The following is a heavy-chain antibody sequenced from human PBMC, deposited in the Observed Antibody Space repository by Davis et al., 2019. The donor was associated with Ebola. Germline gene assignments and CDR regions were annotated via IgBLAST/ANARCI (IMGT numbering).Heavy chain of an antibody. Sequence: GESLKISCAASGFTFSSYGMHWVRQAPGKGLEWVAVIWYDGSNKYYADSVKGRFTISRDNSKNTLYLQMNSLRAEDTAVYYCAREGSSTYSYGYFAFDYWGQGTLVTVSS. V-gene: IGHV3-33*01. D-gene: IGHD5-18*01. J-gene: IGHJ4*02. CDR1: GFTFSSYG. CDR3: AREGSSTYSYGYFAFDY. CDR2: IWYDGSNK.